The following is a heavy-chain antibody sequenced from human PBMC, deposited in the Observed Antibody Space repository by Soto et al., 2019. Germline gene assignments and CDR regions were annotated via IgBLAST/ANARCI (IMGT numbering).Heavy chain of an antibody. CDR2: INPSGGST. Sequence: ASVKVSCKASRYTFTNYYIHWVRQAPGQGLEWMGIINPSGGSTSYAQKLQGRVTMTRDTSTSTVYMELNSLRSEDTALYYCVREDLISMRDYYFAYWGQGTQVTVSS. V-gene: IGHV1-46*01. CDR1: RYTFTNYY. D-gene: IGHD3-22*01. J-gene: IGHJ4*02. CDR3: VREDLISMRDYYFAY.